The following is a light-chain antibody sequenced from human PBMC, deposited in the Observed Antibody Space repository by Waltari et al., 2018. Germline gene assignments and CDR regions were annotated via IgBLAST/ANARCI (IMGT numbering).Light chain of an antibody. CDR3: QSADSTSTHVV. Sequence: SYELTQPPPVSGSPGQPVTTPCSGDALPKQSAFWYQQKPGQAPVLVTYKDTERPSGIPDRFSGSTSGTTVTLTISGVQAEDEADYYCQSADSTSTHVVFGGGTKLTVL. J-gene: IGLJ2*01. CDR2: KDT. V-gene: IGLV3-25*03. CDR1: ALPKQS.